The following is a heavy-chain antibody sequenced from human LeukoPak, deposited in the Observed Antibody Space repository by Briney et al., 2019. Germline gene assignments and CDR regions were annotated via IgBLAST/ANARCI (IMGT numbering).Heavy chain of an antibody. V-gene: IGHV1-2*02. Sequence: ASVKVSCKTSGYTFTDYYIHWVRQAPGQGPEWMGWINPNSGGTNYAQNLQGRVTMTRDTSISTAYMELSRLRSDDTAVYYCARDYERIIMVRGVPLSPQTVSDPWGQGTLVTVSS. CDR1: GYTFTDYY. D-gene: IGHD3-10*01. J-gene: IGHJ5*02. CDR3: ARDYERIIMVRGVPLSPQTVSDP. CDR2: INPNSGGT.